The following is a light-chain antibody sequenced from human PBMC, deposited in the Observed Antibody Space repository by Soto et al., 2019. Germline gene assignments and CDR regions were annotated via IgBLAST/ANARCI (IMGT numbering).Light chain of an antibody. J-gene: IGKJ2*01. CDR3: QQYLTTPFT. V-gene: IGKV4-1*01. Sequence: DIVMTQSPDSLAVSLGERATIHCRSSQSVLYRSNGRNYLAWYQQKPGQRPEVLFYWASTRESGVPDRFSGGGSGTDFTLTISSLRTEDVALYFCQQYLTTPFTFGQGTRLEIK. CDR1: QSVLYRSNGRNY. CDR2: WAS.